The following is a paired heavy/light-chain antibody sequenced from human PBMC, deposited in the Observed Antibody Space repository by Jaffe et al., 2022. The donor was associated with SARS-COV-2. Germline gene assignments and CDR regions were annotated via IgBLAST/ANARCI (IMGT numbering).Heavy chain of an antibody. J-gene: IGHJ2*01. D-gene: IGHD3-22*01. CDR1: GGSISSGSYY. Sequence: QVQLQESGPGLVKPSQTLSLTCTVSGGSISSGSYYWSWIRQPAGKGLEWIGRIYTSGSTNYNPSLKSRVTISVDTSKNQLSLKLSSVTAADTAVYYCARDQTDSSGYPTWYFDLWGRGTLVTVSS. V-gene: IGHV4-61*02. CDR2: IYTSGST. CDR3: ARDQTDSSGYPTWYFDL.
Light chain of an antibody. J-gene: IGLJ3*02. Sequence: SYVLTQPPSVSVAPGKTARITCGGNNIGSKSVHWYQQKPGQAPVLVMYYDSDRPSGIPERFSGSNSGNTATLTISRVEAGDEADYYCQVWDSSSDHPVFGGGTKLTVL. V-gene: IGLV3-21*04. CDR1: NIGSKS. CDR2: YDS. CDR3: QVWDSSSDHPV.